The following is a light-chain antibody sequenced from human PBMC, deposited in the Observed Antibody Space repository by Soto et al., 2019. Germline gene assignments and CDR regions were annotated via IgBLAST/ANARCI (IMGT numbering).Light chain of an antibody. CDR2: AAS. V-gene: IGKV1-39*01. CDR3: QQSYSIPSS. CDR1: QSISDY. Sequence: DIQMTQSPSSLSASVGDRVTITCRASQSISDYLNWYQQKPGTVPILLIYAASTLHSGIPSRFSGGGSGTDFTLTITSLQPEDVAPYFCQQSYSIPSSFGQGTKL. J-gene: IGKJ2*01.